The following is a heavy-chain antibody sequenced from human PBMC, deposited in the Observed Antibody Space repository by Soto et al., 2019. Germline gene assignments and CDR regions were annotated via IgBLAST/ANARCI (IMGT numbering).Heavy chain of an antibody. Sequence: QEQLVESGGGVVQPGKSLRLSCTASRFAFSSYAMHWFRQAPGKGLEWVAVISYDGGYENYADSVKGRFTVSRDNSKNTLWLEMNSLRAEDTALYYCAKGTTVTPWRYLDLWGQGTLVTVSS. CDR1: RFAFSSYA. J-gene: IGHJ2*01. CDR3: AKGTTVTPWRYLDL. D-gene: IGHD4-17*01. V-gene: IGHV3-30*18. CDR2: ISYDGGYE.